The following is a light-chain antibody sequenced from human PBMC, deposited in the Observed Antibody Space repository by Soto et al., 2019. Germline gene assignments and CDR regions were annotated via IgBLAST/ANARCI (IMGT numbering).Light chain of an antibody. CDR2: DAS. V-gene: IGKV3D-15*01. CDR1: QRVSYN. Sequence: ETVMTQSPATLSVSPGDRATLSCSASQRVSYNLAWYQQKPGQAPRLLIYDASTRATGIPARFSGSASGTEFTLTISSLLSEDFAVYYCQQYNNWPLTFGGGTKVEMK. J-gene: IGKJ4*01. CDR3: QQYNNWPLT.